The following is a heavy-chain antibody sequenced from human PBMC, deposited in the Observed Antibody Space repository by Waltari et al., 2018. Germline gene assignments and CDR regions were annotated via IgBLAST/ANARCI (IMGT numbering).Heavy chain of an antibody. CDR2: ISEGGGRT. CDR1: GFPFSSFA. J-gene: IGHJ4*02. Sequence: EVQLLESGGGLVQPGGSLRLSCAASGFPFSSFAMDWVRQAPGKGMEGVSAISEGGGRTFYADSVKGRFSISRDNSKNTLYLQMNSLTGEDTAVYYCAKIGVRAATGGFGYWGQGTLVTVSS. V-gene: IGHV3-23*01. CDR3: AKIGVRAATGGFGY. D-gene: IGHD6-25*01.